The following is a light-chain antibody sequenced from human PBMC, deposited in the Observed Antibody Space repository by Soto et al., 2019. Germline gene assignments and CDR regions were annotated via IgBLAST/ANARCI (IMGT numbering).Light chain of an antibody. CDR1: QSLSSNY. V-gene: IGKV3-20*01. CDR3: QEHGSSPRT. J-gene: IGKJ1*01. Sequence: NVLKQSPGTLSLSPGERATLSCRASQSLSSNYLAWYQQRPGQAPRLLIYGASTRATGIPDRFSGSGSGTDFTLTISRLEPEDFAVYYCQEHGSSPRTFGQGTKVDIK. CDR2: GAS.